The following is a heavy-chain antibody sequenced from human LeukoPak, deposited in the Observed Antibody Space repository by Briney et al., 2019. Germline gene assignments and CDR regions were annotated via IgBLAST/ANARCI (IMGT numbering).Heavy chain of an antibody. D-gene: IGHD2-8*02. CDR1: GFTFSSFG. CDR2: ISGRTGTT. CDR3: AKDGPGWGFCTGSACFDAFHV. Sequence: GGSLRLSCAASGFTFSSFGMSWVRQAPGKGLEWVSTISGRTGTTHYADSVKGRFTISRDSSKNTLWLQMNSLRADDTALYYCAKDGPGWGFCTGSACFDAFHVWGLGTMVTVSS. J-gene: IGHJ3*01. V-gene: IGHV3-23*01.